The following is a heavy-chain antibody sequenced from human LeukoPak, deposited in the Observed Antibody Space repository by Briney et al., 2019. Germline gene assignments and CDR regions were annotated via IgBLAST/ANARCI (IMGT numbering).Heavy chain of an antibody. J-gene: IGHJ4*02. D-gene: IGHD6-19*01. CDR1: GFTFSNYA. Sequence: GGSLRLSCAASGFTFSNYAMNWVRQAPGKGLEWVSAISGNSGSTYYADSVKGRFTISRDTSKNTVSLQMNSLRAEDTAVYYCAGDKTTGGWYEFDYWGQGTLVTVSS. CDR2: ISGNSGST. V-gene: IGHV3-23*01. CDR3: AGDKTTGGWYEFDY.